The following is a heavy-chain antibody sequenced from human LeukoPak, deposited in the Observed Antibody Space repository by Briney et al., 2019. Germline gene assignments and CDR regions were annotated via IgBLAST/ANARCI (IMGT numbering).Heavy chain of an antibody. D-gene: IGHD3-10*01. CDR3: ARTYYYGSGRYFDY. J-gene: IGHJ4*02. CDR2: FSCSGST. CDR1: GGSISSCTYS. V-gene: IGHV4-39*07. Sequence: SETLSLTCSVSGGSISSCTYSWGWIRQPPGKGLEWIGSFSCSGSTYYNPSLKSRVTISVDTSKSQFSLYMDSVTAADTAVYYCARTYYYGSGRYFDYWGQGTLVTVSS.